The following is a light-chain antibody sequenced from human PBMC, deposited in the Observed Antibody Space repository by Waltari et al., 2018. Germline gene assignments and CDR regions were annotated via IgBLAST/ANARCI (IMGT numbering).Light chain of an antibody. J-gene: IGLJ2*01. CDR3: AAWDDSLNVV. CDR1: SSNSGSNT. Sequence: QSVLTQPPSASGTPGQRVTISCSGRSSNSGSNTVNWYQPLPGTAPKLLIYSNNQRPSGVPDRFSGSKSGTSASLAISGLQSEDEADYYCAAWDDSLNVVFGGGTKLTVL. CDR2: SNN. V-gene: IGLV1-44*01.